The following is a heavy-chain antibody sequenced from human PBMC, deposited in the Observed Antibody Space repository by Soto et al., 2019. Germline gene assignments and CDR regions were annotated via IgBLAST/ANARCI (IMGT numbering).Heavy chain of an antibody. V-gene: IGHV3-23*01. J-gene: IGHJ4*02. Sequence: PGGSLRLSCAAFGFDFNKYAMTWVRQAPGKGLQWVSSITSNGDSTYYADSVKGRFTTSRDNSKNTLYLQMNSLRADDTAVFYCAKDSPSYTTSPFYFGSWGQGTLVTVSS. CDR2: ITSNGDST. D-gene: IGHD2-2*02. CDR3: AKDSPSYTTSPFYFGS. CDR1: GFDFNKYA.